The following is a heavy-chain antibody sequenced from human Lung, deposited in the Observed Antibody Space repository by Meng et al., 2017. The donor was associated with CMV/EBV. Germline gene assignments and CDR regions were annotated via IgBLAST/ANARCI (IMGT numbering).Heavy chain of an antibody. CDR1: GNGFTTYW. Sequence: ESXKISXQVSGNGFTTYWIGWVRQISGKGLEWMGIIYLRESDIVYMMFFQGRVTISAEKSINTVYLQWNSLRASDTAMYYGARRDYYDLGSGNWGQGTXVTVSS. CDR2: IYLRESDI. V-gene: IGHV5-51*01. J-gene: IGHJ4*02. D-gene: IGHD3-10*01. CDR3: ARRDYYDLGSGN.